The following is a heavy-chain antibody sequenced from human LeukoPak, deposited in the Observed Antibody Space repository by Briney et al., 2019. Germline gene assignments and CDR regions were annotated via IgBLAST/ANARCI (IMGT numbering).Heavy chain of an antibody. CDR1: SGSFRTYY. Sequence: SETLSLTCTVSSGSFRTYYWSWIRQPPGKGLEWIGYIFYNEGTSYNPSLRSRVTISVDTSNNQLSLKVNSVTAADTAMYYCVKSNSRYQPWTLDIWGRGTMVTVSS. CDR2: IFYNEGT. J-gene: IGHJ3*02. CDR3: VKSNSRYQPWTLDI. V-gene: IGHV4-59*01. D-gene: IGHD2-2*01.